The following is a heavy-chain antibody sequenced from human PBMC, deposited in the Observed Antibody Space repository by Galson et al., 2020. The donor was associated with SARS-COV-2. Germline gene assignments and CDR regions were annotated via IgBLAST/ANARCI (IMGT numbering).Heavy chain of an antibody. Sequence: GESLKTSCAASGVIVSNKYMSWIRQAPGKGLEWVSALYAVGNTYYADPVKGRFTISRDNSENTLYLQMNSLRAEDTAVYYCATLDYGGKSSPFDFWGQGTRLTVSS. J-gene: IGHJ4*02. CDR1: GVIVSNKY. CDR2: LYAVGNT. D-gene: IGHD4-17*01. CDR3: ATLDYGGKSSPFDF. V-gene: IGHV3-53*01.